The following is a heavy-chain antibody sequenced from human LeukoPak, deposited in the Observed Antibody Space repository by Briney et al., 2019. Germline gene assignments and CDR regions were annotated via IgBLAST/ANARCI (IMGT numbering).Heavy chain of an antibody. Sequence: PGGSLRLSCAASGFTFSGYWITWVRQAPGKGLEWVANIKHDGSEKYYVDSVKGRFTISRDNSKNSLFLQMNSLRVEDTAVYYCARGRSWIDYWGQGTLVTVSS. J-gene: IGHJ4*02. CDR1: GFTFSGYW. V-gene: IGHV3-7*01. CDR2: IKHDGSEK. D-gene: IGHD6-13*01. CDR3: ARGRSWIDY.